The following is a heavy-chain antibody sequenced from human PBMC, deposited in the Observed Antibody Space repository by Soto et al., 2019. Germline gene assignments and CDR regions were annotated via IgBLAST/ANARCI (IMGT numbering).Heavy chain of an antibody. CDR1: GYTFTSYA. CDR2: INAGNGNT. D-gene: IGHD3-10*01. J-gene: IGHJ4*02. Sequence: QVQLVQSGAEVKKPGASVKVSCKASGYTFTSYAMHWVRQAPGQRLEWMGWINAGNGNTKYSQKFQGRVTITIDTSASTAYMELSSLRSEDTAVYYCARAPYYGSGSYNLAYWGQGTLVTVSS. V-gene: IGHV1-3*01. CDR3: ARAPYYGSGSYNLAY.